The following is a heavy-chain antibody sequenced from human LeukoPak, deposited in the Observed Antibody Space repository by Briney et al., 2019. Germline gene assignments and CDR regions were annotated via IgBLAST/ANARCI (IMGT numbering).Heavy chain of an antibody. CDR2: IIPILGIA. Sequence: SVKVSCKASGGTFSSYAISWVRQAPGQGLEWMGRIIPILGIANYAQKFQGRVTVTADKSTSTAYMELSSLRSEDTAVYYCARRASYHYYFDYWGQGTLVTVSS. D-gene: IGHD5-12*01. CDR3: ARRASYHYYFDY. V-gene: IGHV1-69*04. CDR1: GGTFSSYA. J-gene: IGHJ4*02.